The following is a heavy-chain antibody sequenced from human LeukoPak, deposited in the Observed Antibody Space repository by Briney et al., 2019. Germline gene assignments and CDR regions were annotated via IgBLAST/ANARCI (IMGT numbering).Heavy chain of an antibody. Sequence: GGSLRLSCAASGFTFSSYAMSWVRQAPGKGLEWVSAVSGSGGSTYYADSVKGRFTISRDNSKNTLYLQMNSLRAEDTAVYYCARNPAGHLANYHYYYYMDVWGKGTTVTVSS. CDR2: VSGSGGST. J-gene: IGHJ6*03. CDR1: GFTFSSYA. D-gene: IGHD2-2*01. CDR3: ARNPAGHLANYHYYYYMDV. V-gene: IGHV3-23*01.